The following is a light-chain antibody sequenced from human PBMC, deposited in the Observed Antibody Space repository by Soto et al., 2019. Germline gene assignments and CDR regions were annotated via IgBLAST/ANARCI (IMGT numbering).Light chain of an antibody. Sequence: DIVLTQSPGTLSFPPAQRSTLSCMASQSVSTRSLDWYQQKPGQAPRLLIYGASNRATGIPDRFSGSGSGTDFTLTISRLEPEDFAIYYCQQYGGVPYTFGQGTKVDIK. CDR3: QQYGGVPYT. V-gene: IGKV3-20*01. CDR2: GAS. J-gene: IGKJ2*01. CDR1: QSVSTRS.